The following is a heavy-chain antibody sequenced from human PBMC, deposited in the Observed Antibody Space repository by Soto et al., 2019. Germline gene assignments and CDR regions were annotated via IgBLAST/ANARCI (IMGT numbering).Heavy chain of an antibody. CDR3: ARNPSGSRDNWFDP. J-gene: IGHJ5*02. V-gene: IGHV4-31*03. CDR2: IYYSGSI. CDR1: AGSIRSAGYY. D-gene: IGHD1-26*01. Sequence: PSEPLTPTCTVSAGSIRSAGYYWNWLRHHAGKGLELIGYIYYSGSIYYNPSLKSRVAISVDTSKNQFSLKLSSVTAADTAVYYCARNPSGSRDNWFDPWGQGTLVTVSS.